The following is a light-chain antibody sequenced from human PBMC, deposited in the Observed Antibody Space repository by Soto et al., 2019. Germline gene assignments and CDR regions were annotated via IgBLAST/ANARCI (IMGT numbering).Light chain of an antibody. CDR2: AAS. V-gene: IGKV1-39*01. Sequence: DIQMTQSPSSLSASVGDRVTITCRASQSISSYLNWYQQKPGKAPKLLIYAASSLQSGVPSRFSGSGSGTDFTLTISILQPEDFATYYCQQSYSTPHFGQGTRLEIK. CDR1: QSISSY. CDR3: QQSYSTPH. J-gene: IGKJ5*01.